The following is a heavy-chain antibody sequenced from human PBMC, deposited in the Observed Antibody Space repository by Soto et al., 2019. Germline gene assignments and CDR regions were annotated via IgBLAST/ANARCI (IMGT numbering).Heavy chain of an antibody. CDR3: ARGRIVVVPAAIQDYYYYGMDV. CDR2: INHSGST. J-gene: IGHJ6*02. CDR1: GGSFSRVY. D-gene: IGHD2-2*02. Sequence: SETLSLTCTVSGGSFSRVYWTWVRQARGKGLEWLAEINHSGSTNYNPSLKSRVTISVDTSKNQFSLKLSSVTAADTAVYYCARGRIVVVPAAIQDYYYYGMDVWGQATTVTVSS. V-gene: IGHV4-59*01.